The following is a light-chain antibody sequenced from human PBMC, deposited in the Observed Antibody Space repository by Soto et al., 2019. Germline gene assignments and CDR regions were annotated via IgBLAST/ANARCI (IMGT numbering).Light chain of an antibody. V-gene: IGKV1-5*03. Sequence: DIQMTQSPSTLSASVGDRVTLTCRASESISKWVAWYQQKPGKAPKLLVYQASTLESGVPSRFSGSGSGTEFTLTISSLQPDDFATYYCQHYKGYSPSTFGPGTRVDIK. CDR3: QHYKGYSPST. CDR2: QAS. J-gene: IGKJ3*01. CDR1: ESISKW.